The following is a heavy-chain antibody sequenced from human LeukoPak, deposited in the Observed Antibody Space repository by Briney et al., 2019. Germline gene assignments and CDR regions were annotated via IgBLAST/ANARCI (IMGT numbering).Heavy chain of an antibody. Sequence: GGSLRLSCAASGFTFSSYGMHWVRQAPGKGLEWVAFIQYDGSNKYYVDSVKGRFTISRDNSKNTLNLQMNSLRDEDTAVYYCAKGDNDYGDYWGQGTLVTVSS. D-gene: IGHD5-24*01. J-gene: IGHJ4*02. V-gene: IGHV3-30*02. CDR3: AKGDNDYGDY. CDR2: IQYDGSNK. CDR1: GFTFSSYG.